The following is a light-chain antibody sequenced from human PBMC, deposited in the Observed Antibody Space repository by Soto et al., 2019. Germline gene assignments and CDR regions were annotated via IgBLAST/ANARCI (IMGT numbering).Light chain of an antibody. CDR3: SSFTRSSTPYV. CDR2: DVS. J-gene: IGLJ1*01. Sequence: PALTKLASGSRADVRSSTITCTGTSSDVGGYNYVSWYQQYPGKAPKLMIYDVSNRPSGVSNRFSGSKSGNTASLTISGLQAEDEADYYCSSFTRSSTPYVFGTGTKVTVL. CDR1: SSDVGGYNY. V-gene: IGLV2-14*03.